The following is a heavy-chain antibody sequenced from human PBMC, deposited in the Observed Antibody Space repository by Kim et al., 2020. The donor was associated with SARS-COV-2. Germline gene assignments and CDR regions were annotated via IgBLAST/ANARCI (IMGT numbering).Heavy chain of an antibody. CDR3: VRDGYSGQQLVTTDAFDI. V-gene: IGHV3-21*01. Sequence: GGSLRLSCAASGFTFSSYSMNWVRQAPGKGLEWVSSISSSSSYIYYADSVKGRFTISRDNAKNSLYLQMNSLRAEDTAVYYCVRDGYSGQQLVTTDAFDIWGQGTMVTVSS. CDR1: GFTFSSYS. CDR2: ISSSSSYI. D-gene: IGHD6-13*01. J-gene: IGHJ3*02.